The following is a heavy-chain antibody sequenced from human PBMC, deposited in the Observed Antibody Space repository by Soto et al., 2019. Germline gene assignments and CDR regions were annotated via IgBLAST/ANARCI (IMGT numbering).Heavy chain of an antibody. CDR3: ALSGLTVTTDAMDV. J-gene: IGHJ6*02. Sequence: ASVKVSCKASGYTFTGYYMHWVRQAPGQGLEWMGWINPNSGGTNYAQKFQGRVTMTRDTSISTAYMELSRLRSDDTAVHYCALSGLTVTTDAMDVWGQGTTVTVSS. CDR1: GYTFTGYY. V-gene: IGHV1-2*02. CDR2: INPNSGGT. D-gene: IGHD4-17*01.